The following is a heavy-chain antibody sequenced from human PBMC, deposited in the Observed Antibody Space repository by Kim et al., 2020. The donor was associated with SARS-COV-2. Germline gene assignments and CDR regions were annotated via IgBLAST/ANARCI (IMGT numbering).Heavy chain of an antibody. V-gene: IGHV3-23*01. D-gene: IGHD3-10*01. CDR3: TKSNSLLRGVNDEY. J-gene: IGHJ4*02. CDR2: ISGSGKTT. CDR1: GFSFSIYA. Sequence: GGSLRLSCAASGFSFSIYAMSWVRQAPGKGLEWISGISGSGKTTYYADSVKGRFNISRDSSENTLHLQMNSLRAEDTAVYYCTKSNSLLRGVNDEYWGQGTPVTVSS.